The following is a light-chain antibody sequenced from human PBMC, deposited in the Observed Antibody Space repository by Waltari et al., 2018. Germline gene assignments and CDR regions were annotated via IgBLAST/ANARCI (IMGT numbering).Light chain of an antibody. CDR3: QQRSNWPPS. J-gene: IGKJ3*01. V-gene: IGKV3-11*01. Sequence: EIVLTQSPATLSLSPGERATLSCRASQSVSTSLAWYQQKPGQAPRLLIYDASNRATGVPARFSGGGSGTDFTLTNSSLEPGDFAVYYCQQRSNWPPSFGPGTKVDIK. CDR2: DAS. CDR1: QSVSTS.